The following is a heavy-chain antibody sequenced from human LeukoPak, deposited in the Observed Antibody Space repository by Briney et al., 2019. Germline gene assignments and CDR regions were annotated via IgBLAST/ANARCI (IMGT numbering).Heavy chain of an antibody. J-gene: IGHJ4*02. Sequence: PSQTLSLTCTVSGGSISSGSYYWGWIRQPPGKGLEWIGSIYHRENTYYNPSLKSRVTISVDTSKNQFSLKLSSVTAADTAVYYCAREWDQSHYCSGGSCYSGPGLEDYWGQGTLVTVSS. V-gene: IGHV4-39*07. D-gene: IGHD2-15*01. CDR1: GGSISSGSYY. CDR2: IYHRENT. CDR3: AREWDQSHYCSGGSCYSGPGLEDY.